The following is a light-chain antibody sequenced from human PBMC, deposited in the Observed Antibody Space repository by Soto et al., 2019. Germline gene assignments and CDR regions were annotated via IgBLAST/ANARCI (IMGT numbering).Light chain of an antibody. CDR1: SSDVGGYNY. Sequence: QSALTQPPSASGSPGQSVTISCTGTSSDVGGYNYVSWYQQHPGKAPRHMVYEVTKRPSGVPARFSGSKSGNTASLTVSGLQAEDEADYYCSSHGGINNVVFGGGTKLTVL. V-gene: IGLV2-8*01. CDR2: EVT. CDR3: SSHGGINNVV. J-gene: IGLJ3*02.